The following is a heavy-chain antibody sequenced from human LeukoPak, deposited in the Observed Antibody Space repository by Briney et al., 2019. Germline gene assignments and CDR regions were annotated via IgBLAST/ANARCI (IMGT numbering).Heavy chain of an antibody. CDR1: GFTFSSYW. CDR2: IKNDGSTT. D-gene: IGHD4-23*01. CDR3: ARDYGGSSPFDY. J-gene: IGHJ4*02. V-gene: IGHV3-74*01. Sequence: GGSLRLSCAASGFTFSSYWMHWVRQPPGKGLVWVSRIKNDGSTTTYADSVKGRFTVSRDNAKNSLYLQMNSLRAEDTAVYYCARDYGGSSPFDYWGQGTLVTVSS.